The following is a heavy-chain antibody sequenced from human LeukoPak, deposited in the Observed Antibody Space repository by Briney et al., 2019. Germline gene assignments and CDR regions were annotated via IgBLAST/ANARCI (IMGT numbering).Heavy chain of an antibody. Sequence: SQTLSLTCTVSSGSISSGSYYWSWIRQPAGKGLEWIGRIYTSGSTNYNPSLKSRVTISVDTSKNQFSLKLSSVTAADTAVYYCARERYYYDSSGYRFDYWGQGTLVTVSS. V-gene: IGHV4-61*02. CDR3: ARERYYYDSSGYRFDY. D-gene: IGHD3-22*01. CDR1: SGSISSGSYY. J-gene: IGHJ4*02. CDR2: IYTSGST.